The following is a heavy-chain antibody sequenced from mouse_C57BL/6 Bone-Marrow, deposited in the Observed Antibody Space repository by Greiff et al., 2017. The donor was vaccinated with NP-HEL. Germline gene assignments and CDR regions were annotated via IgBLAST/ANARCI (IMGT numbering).Heavy chain of an antibody. V-gene: IGHV14-4*01. CDR2: IDPENGDT. D-gene: IGHD3-2*01. CDR3: TTLDSLFAY. CDR1: GFNIKDDY. Sequence: EVQLQQSGAELVRPGASVKLSCTASGFNIKDDYMHWVKQRPEQGLEWIGWIDPENGDTEYASKFQGKATITADTSSNTAYLQLSSLTSEDTAVYYFTTLDSLFAYWGQGTLVTVSA. J-gene: IGHJ3*01.